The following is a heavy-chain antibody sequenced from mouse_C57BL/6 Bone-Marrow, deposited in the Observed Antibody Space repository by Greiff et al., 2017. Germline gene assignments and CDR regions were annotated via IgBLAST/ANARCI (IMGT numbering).Heavy chain of an antibody. J-gene: IGHJ2*01. D-gene: IGHD1-1*02. CDR2: IYPSDSET. V-gene: IGHV1-61*01. CDR1: GYTFTSYW. Sequence: QVQLKESGAELVRPGSSVKLSCKASGYTFTSYWMDWVKQRPGQGLEWIGNIYPSDSETHYNQKFKDKATLTVDKSSSTAYMQRSSLTSEDSAVYYCARGVGWYFDYWGQGTTLTVSS. CDR3: ARGVGWYFDY.